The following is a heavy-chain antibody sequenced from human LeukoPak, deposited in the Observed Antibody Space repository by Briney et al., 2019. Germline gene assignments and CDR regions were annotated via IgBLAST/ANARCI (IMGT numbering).Heavy chain of an antibody. Sequence: ASVKVSCKASGYTFTGYYMHWVRQAPGQGLEWMGWINPNSGGTNYAQKLQGRVTMTRDTSISTAYMELSRLRSDDTAVYYCATLVGATTFSDYWGQGTLVTVSS. V-gene: IGHV1-2*02. J-gene: IGHJ4*02. D-gene: IGHD1-26*01. CDR2: INPNSGGT. CDR1: GYTFTGYY. CDR3: ATLVGATTFSDY.